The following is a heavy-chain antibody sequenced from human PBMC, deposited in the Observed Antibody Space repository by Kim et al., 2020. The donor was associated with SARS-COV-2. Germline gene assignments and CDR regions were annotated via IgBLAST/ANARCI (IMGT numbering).Heavy chain of an antibody. CDR1: GGSMDNSNYY. D-gene: IGHD3-10*01. CDR3: AIFYGSGTYYPGEHWF. Sequence: SETLSLTCTVSGGSMDNSNYYWGWIRQTPGTGLEWLGTIDYYGNAYSTTSLRSRVTVFVDKSKNQFSLHLTSATAADTGLYYCAIFYGSGTYYPGEHWF. J-gene: IGHJ5*01. CDR2: IDYYGNA. V-gene: IGHV4-39*01.